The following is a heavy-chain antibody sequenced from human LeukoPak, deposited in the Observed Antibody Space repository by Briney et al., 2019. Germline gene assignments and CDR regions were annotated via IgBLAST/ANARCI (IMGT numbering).Heavy chain of an antibody. CDR2: ISSSYSRI. J-gene: IGHJ3*02. CDR3: ARAHSGYSSGWDDAFDI. V-gene: IGHV3-48*03. D-gene: IGHD6-19*01. CDR1: GFTFSRYE. Sequence: GGSLRLSCAAFGFTFSRYEMKWVRQAPGKGLEWVSHISSSYSRIYYADSVKGRFTISRDNAKNSLYLQMSSLRAEDTAVYYCARAHSGYSSGWDDAFDIWGQGTMVTVSS.